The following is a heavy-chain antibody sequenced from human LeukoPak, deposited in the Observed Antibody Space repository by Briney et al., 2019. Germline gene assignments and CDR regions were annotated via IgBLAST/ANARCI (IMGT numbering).Heavy chain of an antibody. V-gene: IGHV4-59*01. D-gene: IGHD4-17*01. Sequence: PSETLSLTCTVSGGSISSYYWSWIRQPPGKGLEWIGYIYYSGSTNYNPSLKSRVTISVDTSKNQFSLKLSYVPAADTAVYYCARDRDYGDYQYAFDIWGQGTMVTVSS. CDR3: ARDRDYGDYQYAFDI. CDR1: GGSISSYY. CDR2: IYYSGST. J-gene: IGHJ3*02.